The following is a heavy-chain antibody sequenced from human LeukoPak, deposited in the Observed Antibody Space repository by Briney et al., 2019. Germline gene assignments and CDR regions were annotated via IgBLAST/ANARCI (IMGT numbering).Heavy chain of an antibody. J-gene: IGHJ5*02. CDR2: IIPILGIA. CDR3: ARGDYDILTGYYDSWFDP. V-gene: IGHV1-69*04. CDR1: GGTFSSYA. Sequence: ASVKVSCKASGGTFSSYAISWVRQAPGQGLEWMGRIIPILGIANYAQKFQGRVTITADKSTSTAYMELSSLRSEDTAVYYCARGDYDILTGYYDSWFDPWGQGTLVTVSS. D-gene: IGHD3-9*01.